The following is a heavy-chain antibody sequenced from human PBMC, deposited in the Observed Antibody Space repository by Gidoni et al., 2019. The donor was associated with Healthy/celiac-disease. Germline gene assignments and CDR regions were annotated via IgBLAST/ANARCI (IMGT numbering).Heavy chain of an antibody. J-gene: IGHJ5*02. CDR3: ARRVGGYCSGGSCYSGTHNWFDP. CDR2: IYPGDSDT. V-gene: IGHV5-51*03. D-gene: IGHD2-15*01. Sequence: EVQLVQSGAEVKTPGESLMFSCKAPGYSFTTFWMGRVCQMPGKGLEWVGIIYPGDSDTRDSPSIQGQVTISADKSISTVYLQWSSLKASDTAMYYCARRVGGYCSGGSCYSGTHNWFDPWGQGTLVTVSS. CDR1: GYSFTTFW.